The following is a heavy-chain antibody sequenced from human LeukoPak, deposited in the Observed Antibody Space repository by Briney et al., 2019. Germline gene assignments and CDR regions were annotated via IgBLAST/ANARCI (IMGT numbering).Heavy chain of an antibody. CDR1: GGSISSSSYY. J-gene: IGHJ5*02. Sequence: SQTLSLTCTVSGGSISSSSYYWGWIRQPPGKGLEWIGSIYYSGSTYYNPSLKSRVTISVDTSKNQFSLKLSSVTAADTAVYYCARGAGYRWFDPWGQGALVTVSS. CDR2: IYYSGST. CDR3: ARGAGYRWFDP. D-gene: IGHD1-1*01. V-gene: IGHV4-39*07.